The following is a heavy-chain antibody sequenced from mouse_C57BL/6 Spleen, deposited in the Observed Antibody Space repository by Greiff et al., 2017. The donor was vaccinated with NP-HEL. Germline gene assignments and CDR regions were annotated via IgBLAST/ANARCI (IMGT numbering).Heavy chain of an antibody. V-gene: IGHV1-81*01. J-gene: IGHJ3*01. CDR1: GYTFTSYG. CDR3: ARSGAYYGSPLAY. D-gene: IGHD1-1*01. Sequence: VQLQESGAELARPGASVKLSCKASGYTFTSYGISWVKQRTGQGLEWIGEIYPRSGNTYYNEKFKGKATLTADKSSSTAYMELRSLTSEDSAVYFCARSGAYYGSPLAYWGQGTLVTVSA. CDR2: IYPRSGNT.